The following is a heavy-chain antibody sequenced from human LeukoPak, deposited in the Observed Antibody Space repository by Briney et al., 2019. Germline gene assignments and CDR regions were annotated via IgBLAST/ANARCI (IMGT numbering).Heavy chain of an antibody. Sequence: PGGSLRLSCAASGFTFSSYGMHWVRQAPGKGLEWVTFIRYDGSNKYYADSVKGRFTISRDNSKNTLYLQMNSLRAEDTAVYYCAKDKMKGAAAVNYFDYWGQGTLVTVSS. CDR2: IRYDGSNK. CDR1: GFTFSSYG. J-gene: IGHJ4*02. V-gene: IGHV3-30*02. D-gene: IGHD6-13*01. CDR3: AKDKMKGAAAVNYFDY.